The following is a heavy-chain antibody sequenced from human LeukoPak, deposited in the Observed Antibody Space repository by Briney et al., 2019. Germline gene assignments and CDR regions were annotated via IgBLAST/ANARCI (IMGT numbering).Heavy chain of an antibody. Sequence: HTGPSLRLSCAASGLTFTSYSMNCVRQAAGKGLEWDSAISNDGGGTQYADFVERRFTISRDNSKNTLFLQMSSLRAEDTALYYCAKGSSGYFAVLWGQGTLVTVSS. CDR2: ISNDGGGT. D-gene: IGHD3-22*01. V-gene: IGHV3-23*01. CDR3: AKGSSGYFAVL. J-gene: IGHJ4*02. CDR1: GLTFTSYS.